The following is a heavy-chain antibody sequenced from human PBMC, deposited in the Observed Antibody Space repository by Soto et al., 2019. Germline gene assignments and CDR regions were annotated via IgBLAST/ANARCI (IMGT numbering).Heavy chain of an antibody. CDR2: INAGNGNT. V-gene: IGHV1-3*01. Sequence: ASVPGSCKASGYTFTDDARHWVRQAPGQRLEWMGWINAGNGNTKYSQKFQGRVTITRDTSASTAYMELSSLRSEDTAVYYCERGYTFPFDPWGQGTLVTVSS. CDR1: GYTFTDDA. CDR3: ERGYTFPFDP. D-gene: IGHD1-26*01. J-gene: IGHJ5*02.